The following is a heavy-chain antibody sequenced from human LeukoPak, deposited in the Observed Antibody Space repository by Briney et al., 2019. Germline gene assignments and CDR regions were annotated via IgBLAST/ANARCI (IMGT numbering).Heavy chain of an antibody. CDR2: ITHIGST. V-gene: IGHV4-34*01. CDR1: GGSFSGYC. CDR3: ARGFSGAYYDY. D-gene: IGHD1-26*01. J-gene: IGHJ4*02. Sequence: PSETLSLTCAVYGGSFSGYCWSWVRQPPGKGLEWIGEITHIGSTNYNPSLKSRVTISVDTSKNQFSLTLSSVTAADTAVYYCARGFSGAYYDYWDQGTLVTVSS.